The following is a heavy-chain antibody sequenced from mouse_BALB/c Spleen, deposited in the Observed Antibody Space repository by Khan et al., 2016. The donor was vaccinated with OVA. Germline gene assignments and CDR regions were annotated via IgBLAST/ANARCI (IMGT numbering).Heavy chain of an antibody. D-gene: IGHD1-1*02. J-gene: IGHJ3*01. CDR3: ARAGYGGFAY. V-gene: IGHV5-4*02. CDR2: ISDGGSYT. Sequence: EVELVESGGGLVKPGGSLKLSCAASGFTFSDYDMHWVRQTPVQRLEWVATISDGGSYTYYPDSVKGRFTITRDNAKNTLYLQMSSLKSENTAMYYCARAGYGGFAYWGQGTLVTVSA. CDR1: GFTFSDYD.